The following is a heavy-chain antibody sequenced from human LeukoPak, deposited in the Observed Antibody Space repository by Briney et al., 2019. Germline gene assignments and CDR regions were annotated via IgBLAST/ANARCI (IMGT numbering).Heavy chain of an antibody. V-gene: IGHV3-21*01. CDR2: ITSSSYYI. J-gene: IGHJ4*02. CDR3: ARGAATNLWPSDY. CDR1: GFTFSSYS. Sequence: GGSLRLSCEASGFTFSSYSMNWVRQPPGKGLEWVSSITSSSYYIQYADSVKGRFTISRDNAKNSLYLQMNSLRAEDTAIYYCARGAATNLWPSDYWGQGTLVTVSS. D-gene: IGHD3-10*01.